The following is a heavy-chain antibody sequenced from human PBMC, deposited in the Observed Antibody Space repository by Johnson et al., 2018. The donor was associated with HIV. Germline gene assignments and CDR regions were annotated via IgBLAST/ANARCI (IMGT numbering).Heavy chain of an antibody. CDR2: ISYDGTNK. D-gene: IGHD3-10*01. CDR3: ASQVRGLWLGADAFDI. CDR1: GFTFSSYA. V-gene: IGHV3-30-3*01. Sequence: QVQLVESGGGVVQSGRSLRLSCSASGFTFSSYAIHWVRQAPGKGLEWVAVISYDGTNKYYADSVTGRLTISRDNSKNTLYLQMNSLRAEDTAVYYCASQVRGLWLGADAFDIWGQGTMVTVSS. J-gene: IGHJ3*02.